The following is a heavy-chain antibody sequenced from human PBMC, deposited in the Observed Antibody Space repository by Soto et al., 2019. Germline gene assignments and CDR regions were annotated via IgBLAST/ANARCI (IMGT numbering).Heavy chain of an antibody. CDR3: ARGGPAVGYDL. J-gene: IGHJ4*02. CDR1: GYTFTSND. CDR2: MNPNTGGS. Sequence: QVQLVQSGAEVKKPGASVKVSCKASGYTFTSNDINWVRQASGQGLEWMGWMNPNTGGSGYAQDFQGRITMTRDTAPRTADIKLSSLRSDATTVYCCARGGPAVGYDLWGQGTLVTVSS. D-gene: IGHD3-16*01. V-gene: IGHV1-8*01.